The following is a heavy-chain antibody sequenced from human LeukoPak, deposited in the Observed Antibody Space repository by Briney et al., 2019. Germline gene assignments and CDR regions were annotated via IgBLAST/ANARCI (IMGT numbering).Heavy chain of an antibody. CDR1: GFTFSSYE. CDR3: ARCVSTLGIGFHYYYYGMDV. V-gene: IGHV3-48*03. Sequence: PGGSLRLSCAASGFTFSSYEMNWVRQAPGKGLEWVSYISSSGSTIYYADSVKGRFTISRDNAKNSLYLQMNSLRAEDTALYYCARCVSTLGIGFHYYYYGMDVWGQGTTLTVS. J-gene: IGHJ6*02. CDR2: ISSSGSTI. D-gene: IGHD7-27*01.